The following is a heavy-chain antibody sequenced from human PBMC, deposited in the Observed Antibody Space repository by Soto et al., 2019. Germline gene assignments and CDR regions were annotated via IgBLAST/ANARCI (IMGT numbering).Heavy chain of an antibody. CDR3: ARAASYYSLWSGYYPSRNGMDV. CDR1: GFTFSSFG. V-gene: IGHV3-33*01. Sequence: QVQVVESGGGVVQPGRSLRLSCAASGFTFSSFGMHWVRQAPGKGLEWVSLIWYDGSKKSYGDSVKGRFTISRANSRNTVYLQMNSLRADDTAVYYCARAASYYSLWSGYYPSRNGMDVWGQGTTVTVSS. J-gene: IGHJ6*02. D-gene: IGHD3-3*01. CDR2: IWYDGSKK.